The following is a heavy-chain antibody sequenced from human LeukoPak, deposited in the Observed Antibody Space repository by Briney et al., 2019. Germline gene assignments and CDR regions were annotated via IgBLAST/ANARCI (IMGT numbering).Heavy chain of an antibody. CDR2: MYTLGNT. J-gene: IGHJ4*02. Sequence: PGGSLRLSCAASGFTVSSNYMTWVRQAPGKGLEWVSVMYTLGNTYYADSVRGRFTISRDNSKNTLYLQMNSLRAEDTAVYYCARGTMFPYYFDYWGQGTLVTVSS. V-gene: IGHV3-66*01. CDR3: ARGTMFPYYFDY. CDR1: GFTVSSNY. D-gene: IGHD3-10*02.